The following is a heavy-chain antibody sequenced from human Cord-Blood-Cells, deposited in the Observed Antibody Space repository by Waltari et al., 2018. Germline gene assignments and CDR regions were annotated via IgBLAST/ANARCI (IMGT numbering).Heavy chain of an antibody. V-gene: IGHV4-59*01. Sequence: QVQLQESGPGLVKPSETLSLTCTVSGGSISSYYWSWIRQPPGKGLEWIGSIYYRGSPNYTPSLKSRVTISVDTSKNQFSLKLSSVTAADTAVYYCARMYSSSWNWFDPWGQGTLVTVSS. J-gene: IGHJ5*02. CDR1: GGSISSYY. CDR3: ARMYSSSWNWFDP. CDR2: IYYRGSP. D-gene: IGHD6-13*01.